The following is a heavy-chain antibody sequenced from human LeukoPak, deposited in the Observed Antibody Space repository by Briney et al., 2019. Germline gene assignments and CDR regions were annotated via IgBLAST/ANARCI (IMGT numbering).Heavy chain of an antibody. D-gene: IGHD6-6*01. CDR2: TYYRSKWYN. Sequence: SQTLSLTCAISGDSVSSNSAAWNWIRQSPSRGLEWLGRTYYRSKWYNDYAVSVKSRITINPDTSKNQFSLQLNSVTPEDTAVYYCARQWGTAARPTYYYYYYMDVWGKGTTVTVSS. CDR3: ARQWGTAARPTYYYYYYMDV. CDR1: GDSVSSNSAA. V-gene: IGHV6-1*01. J-gene: IGHJ6*03.